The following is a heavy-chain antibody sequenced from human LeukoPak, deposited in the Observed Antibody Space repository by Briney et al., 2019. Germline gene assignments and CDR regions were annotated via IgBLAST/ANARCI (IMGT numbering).Heavy chain of an antibody. CDR2: ISGGGDRT. J-gene: IGHJ4*02. V-gene: IGHV3-23*01. D-gene: IGHD3-9*01. Sequence: GGSLTLSCAVSGFTFSSYAMSWVRQAPGKGLGWVSDISGGGDRTYYADSVKGRFTISRDNSMNTLYLQMNSLRAEDTAVYYCAKVGTYDIVTDYSPHLDYWGQGTLVTVSS. CDR1: GFTFSSYA. CDR3: AKVGTYDIVTDYSPHLDY.